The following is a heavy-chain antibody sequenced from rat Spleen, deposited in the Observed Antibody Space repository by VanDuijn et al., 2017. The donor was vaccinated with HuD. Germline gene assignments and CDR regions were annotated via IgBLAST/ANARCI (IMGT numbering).Heavy chain of an antibody. J-gene: IGHJ2*01. CDR3: ARGDYSGLDY. CDR2: INGAGST. CDR1: VYSITSSYR. V-gene: IGHV3-3*01. D-gene: IGHD1-1*01. Sequence: EMQLQESGPGLVKPSQSLSLACSVTVYSITSSYRWNWIRKFPGNKLEWMGYINGAGSTNYNPSLKSRISITRDSSKNQFFLQLNSVTTEDTATYYCARGDYSGLDYWGQGVMVTVSS.